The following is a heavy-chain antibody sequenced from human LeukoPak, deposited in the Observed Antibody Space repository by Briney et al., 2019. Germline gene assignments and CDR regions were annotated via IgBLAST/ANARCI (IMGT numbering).Heavy chain of an antibody. Sequence: GGSLRLSCAASGFTFSSYGMHWVRQAPGKGLEWVAVISYDGSNKYYADSVKGRFTISRDNSKNTLYLQMNSLRAEDTAVYYCARDTSSSWYLYWFDPWGQGTLVTVSS. CDR2: ISYDGSNK. CDR1: GFTFSSYG. V-gene: IGHV3-30*03. CDR3: ARDTSSSWYLYWFDP. D-gene: IGHD6-13*01. J-gene: IGHJ5*02.